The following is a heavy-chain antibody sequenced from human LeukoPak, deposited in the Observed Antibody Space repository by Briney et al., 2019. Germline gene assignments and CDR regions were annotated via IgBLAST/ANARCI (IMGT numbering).Heavy chain of an antibody. CDR1: GFTFSSYS. V-gene: IGHV3-21*01. D-gene: IGHD1-1*01. CDR2: ISSSSSYI. CDR3: ARDMEPDAFDI. J-gene: IGHJ3*02. Sequence: GGSLRLSCVASGFTFSSYSMNWVRQAPGKGLDWVSSISSSSSYIYYADSVKGRFTISRDIAKTSLYLQMNSLRAEDTAIYYCARDMEPDAFDIWGQRTMVTVSS.